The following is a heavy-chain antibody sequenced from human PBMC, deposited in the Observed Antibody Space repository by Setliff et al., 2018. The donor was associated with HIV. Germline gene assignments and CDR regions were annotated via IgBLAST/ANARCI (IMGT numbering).Heavy chain of an antibody. D-gene: IGHD5-12*01. J-gene: IGHJ3*02. V-gene: IGHV4-34*01. CDR3: ARLRRGPDAFDM. CDR1: GGSLSGYY. Sequence: SETLSLTCAVYGGSLSGYYWSWIRQPPGKGLERIGEINHGVSTNYNPSLKSRVTMSLDTSKSQFSLKLASVTAADTAVFYCARLRRGPDAFDMWGQGTMVT. CDR2: INHGVST.